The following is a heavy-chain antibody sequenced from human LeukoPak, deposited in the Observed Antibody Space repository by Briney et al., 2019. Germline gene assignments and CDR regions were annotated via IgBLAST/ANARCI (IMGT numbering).Heavy chain of an antibody. CDR1: GFTFSSYA. V-gene: IGHV3-23*01. D-gene: IGHD1-1*01. CDR2: ISGSGGST. CDR3: AKVSRGVRLGRLDWAFDI. J-gene: IGHJ3*02. Sequence: GGSLRLSCAASGFTFSSYAMSWVRQAPGKGLEWVSAISGSGGSTYYADSVKGRFTISRDNSKNTLYLQMNSLRAEDTAVYYCAKVSRGVRLGRLDWAFDIWGQGTMVTVSS.